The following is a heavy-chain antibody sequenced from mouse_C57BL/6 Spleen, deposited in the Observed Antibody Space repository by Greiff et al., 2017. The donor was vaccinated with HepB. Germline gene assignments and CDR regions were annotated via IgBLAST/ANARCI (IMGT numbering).Heavy chain of an antibody. CDR3: ARDHHDYGYDY. CDR2: ISAGGSYT. J-gene: IGHJ2*01. CDR1: GFTFSSYA. D-gene: IGHD2-14*01. V-gene: IGHV5-4*01. Sequence: EVQRVESGGGLVKPGGSLKLSCAASGFTFSSYAMSWVRQTPEKRLEWVATISAGGSYTYYPDNVTGRFTISRDNAQNNRYEQMSHLKSEDKAMYYWARDHHDYGYDYRGQGTTLTVAA.